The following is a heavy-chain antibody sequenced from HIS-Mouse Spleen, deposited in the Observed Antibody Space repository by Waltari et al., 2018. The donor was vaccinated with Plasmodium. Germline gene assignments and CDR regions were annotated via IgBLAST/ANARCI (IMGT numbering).Heavy chain of an antibody. D-gene: IGHD3-10*01. CDR1: GFTVSSNY. J-gene: IGHJ3*02. CDR2: IYSGGST. Sequence: EVQLVESGGGLVQPGGSLRRSCAASGFTVSSNYMSWVRQAPGKGLEWVSVIYSGGSTYYADSVKGRFTISRDNSKNTLYLQMNSLRAEDTAVYYCARGSAGDAFDIWGQGTMVTVSS. CDR3: ARGSAGDAFDI. V-gene: IGHV3-66*01.